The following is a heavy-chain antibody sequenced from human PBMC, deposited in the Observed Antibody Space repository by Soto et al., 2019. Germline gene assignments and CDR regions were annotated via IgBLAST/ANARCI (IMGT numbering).Heavy chain of an antibody. J-gene: IGHJ5*02. CDR1: GYTFTTYW. CDR2: VYPGDSDT. Sequence: PGESLKISCKASGYTFTTYWIGWVRQMPGKGLEWVGIVYPGDSDTRYSPYFRGQVTISADNSISTAYLQLSSLRPSDTAVYYCARDGPDGDYDIHVNRFDPWGQGTLVTVSS. V-gene: IGHV5-51*01. CDR3: ARDGPDGDYDIHVNRFDP. D-gene: IGHD4-17*01.